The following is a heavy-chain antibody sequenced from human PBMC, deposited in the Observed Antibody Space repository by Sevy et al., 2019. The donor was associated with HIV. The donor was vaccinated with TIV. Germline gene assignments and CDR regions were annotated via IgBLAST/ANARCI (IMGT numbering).Heavy chain of an antibody. V-gene: IGHV3-23*01. D-gene: IGHD2-8*01. Sequence: GESLKISCAASGFTFSKYSMSWVRQPPGKGLEWVSTLSFGCGEINYADSVKGRFTISRDNSKSSVYLQMNNLRPEDTAVCYCAREGCTKPLDYWGQGTLVTVSS. J-gene: IGHJ4*02. CDR3: AREGCTKPLDY. CDR1: GFTFSKYS. CDR2: LSFGCGEI.